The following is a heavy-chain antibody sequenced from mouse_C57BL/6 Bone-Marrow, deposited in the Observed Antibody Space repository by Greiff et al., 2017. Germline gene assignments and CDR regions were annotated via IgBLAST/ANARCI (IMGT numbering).Heavy chain of an antibody. D-gene: IGHD1-1*01. CDR2: IYPGDGDT. CDR3: APDWYYYWFAY. Sequence: QVQLQQSGPELVTPGASVKISCKASGYAFSSSWLNWVKQRPGKGLEWIGRIYPGDGDTNYNGKFKGMATLTADRSSSTAYIQLSSLTTAASAVYFGAPDWYYYWFAYWGQGTTLTVSS. J-gene: IGHJ2*01. V-gene: IGHV1-82*01. CDR1: GYAFSSSW.